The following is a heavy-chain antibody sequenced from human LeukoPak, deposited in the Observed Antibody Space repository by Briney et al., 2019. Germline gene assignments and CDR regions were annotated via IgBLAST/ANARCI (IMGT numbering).Heavy chain of an antibody. CDR2: INHSGST. J-gene: IGHJ4*02. CDR1: GGSFSGYY. Sequence: SETLSLTCAVYGGSFSGYYWSWIRQPPGKGLEWIGEINHSGSTNYNPSLKSRVTISVGTSKNQFSLKLSSVTAADTAVYYCARGRWNYFDYWGQGTLVTVSS. V-gene: IGHV4-34*01. CDR3: ARGRWNYFDY. D-gene: IGHD1-1*01.